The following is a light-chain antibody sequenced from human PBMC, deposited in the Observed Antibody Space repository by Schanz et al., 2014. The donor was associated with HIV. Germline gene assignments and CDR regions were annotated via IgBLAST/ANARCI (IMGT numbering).Light chain of an antibody. J-gene: IGLJ1*01. Sequence: QSALTQPASISGSPGQSITISCTGTSSDVGGYNYVSWYQQHPGKAPKLMIYEVTKRPLGVPNRFSGSKSGNTASLTVSGLQAEDEADYYCNSYSHSNTYVFGSGTKLTVL. CDR3: NSYSHSNTYV. CDR2: EVT. CDR1: SSDVGGYNY. V-gene: IGLV2-14*01.